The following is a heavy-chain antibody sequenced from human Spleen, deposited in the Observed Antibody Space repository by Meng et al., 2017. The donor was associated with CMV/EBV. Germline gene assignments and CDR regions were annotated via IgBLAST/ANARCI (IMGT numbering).Heavy chain of an antibody. CDR1: GGTFSSYA. CDR2: IIPIFGTA. J-gene: IGHJ2*01. V-gene: IGHV1-69*05. D-gene: IGHD2-2*01. CDR3: ARVSEDILVVPQWFFDL. Sequence: SVKVSCKASGGTFSSYAISWVRQAPGQGLEWMGGIIPIFGTANYAQKFQGRVTITTDESTSTVYMELSSLRSEDTALYYCARVSEDILVVPQWFFDLWGRGTLVTVSS.